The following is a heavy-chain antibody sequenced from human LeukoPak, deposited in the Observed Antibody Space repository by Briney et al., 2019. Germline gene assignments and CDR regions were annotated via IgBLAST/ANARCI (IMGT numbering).Heavy chain of an antibody. J-gene: IGHJ4*02. D-gene: IGHD2-21*02. CDR1: GGTFSANW. CDR2: INEDGSVK. Sequence: GGSLRLSCAVSGGTFSANWMAWVRQSPGKGLEWVAEINEDGSVKYYVDSMKGRFTISRDNAKNSLYLQMNSLGAEDTAVYYCAKVPRDSDCYWGQGTLVTVSS. V-gene: IGHV3-7*01. CDR3: AKVPRDSDCY.